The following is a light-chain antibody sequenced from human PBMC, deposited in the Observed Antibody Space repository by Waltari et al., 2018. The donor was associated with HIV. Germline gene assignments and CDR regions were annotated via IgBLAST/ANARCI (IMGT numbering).Light chain of an antibody. V-gene: IGKV1-39*01. J-gene: IGKJ1*01. Sequence: DIQMTQSPSSLSASVGDIVTITCRASQSISLYVNWYQQKPGKAHKLLIYGASSLQSGVPSRFRGSGSGTLFTLTISRLQPEDFATYYCQQSFTTLTWTFGKGTKVETK. CDR1: QSISLY. CDR2: GAS. CDR3: QQSFTTLTWT.